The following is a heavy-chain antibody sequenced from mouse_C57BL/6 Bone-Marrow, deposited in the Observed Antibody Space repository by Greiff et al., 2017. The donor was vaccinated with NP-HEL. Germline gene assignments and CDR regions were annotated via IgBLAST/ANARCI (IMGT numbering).Heavy chain of an antibody. V-gene: IGHV6-6*01. CDR2: IRNKANNHAT. J-gene: IGHJ1*03. Sequence: EVQLQESGGGLVQPGGSMKLSCAASGFTFSDAWMDWVRQSPEKGLEWVAEIRNKANNHATYYAESVKGRFPISRDDSKSKVYLQMNSLRAEDTGIYYCTRPITTGVADWYFDVWGTGTTVTVSS. CDR3: TRPITTGVADWYFDV. CDR1: GFTFSDAW. D-gene: IGHD1-1*01.